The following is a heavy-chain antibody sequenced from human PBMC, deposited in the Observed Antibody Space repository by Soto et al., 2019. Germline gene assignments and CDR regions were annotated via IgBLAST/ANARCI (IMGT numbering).Heavy chain of an antibody. CDR3: ASQNASPACIAPTAVDY. CDR2: IYYTRST. V-gene: IGHV4-31*03. Sequence: QVQLQESGPRLVKPSQTLSLTCTVSGGSISSVNYYCSWIRQHPGKDLERIGYIYYTRSTYYNPSFQSRVTISLDTSKSQFSLDLSSVTAADTAIYYCASQNASPACIAPTAVDYWGQGTLVTVSS. CDR1: GGSISSVNYY. D-gene: IGHD6-13*01. J-gene: IGHJ4*02.